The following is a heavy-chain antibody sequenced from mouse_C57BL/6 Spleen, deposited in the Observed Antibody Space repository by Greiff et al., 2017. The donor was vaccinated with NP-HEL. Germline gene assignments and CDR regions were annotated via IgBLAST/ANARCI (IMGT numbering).Heavy chain of an antibody. V-gene: IGHV5-17*01. D-gene: IGHD2-4*01. CDR3: ARPRDYAWFAY. CDR1: GFTFSDYG. CDR2: ISSGSSTI. Sequence: EVKLVESGGGLVKPGGSLKLSCAASGFTFSDYGMHWVRQAPEKGLEWVAYISSGSSTIYYAETVKGRFTISRDNAKNTLFLQMTSLRSEDTAMYYCARPRDYAWFAYWGQGTLVTVSA. J-gene: IGHJ3*01.